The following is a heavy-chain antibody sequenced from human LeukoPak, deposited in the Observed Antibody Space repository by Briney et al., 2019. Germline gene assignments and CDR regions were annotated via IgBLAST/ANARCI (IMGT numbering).Heavy chain of an antibody. D-gene: IGHD1-26*01. CDR3: ARDGLVGAKDAFDI. CDR1: GYTFTGYY. J-gene: IGHJ3*02. CDR2: INPNSGGT. V-gene: IGHV1-2*02. Sequence: ASVKVSCKASGYTFTGYYMHWVRQAPGQGLEWMVWINPNSGGTNYAQKFQGRVTMTRDTSISTAYMELSRLRSDDTAVYYCARDGLVGAKDAFDIWGQGTMVTVSS.